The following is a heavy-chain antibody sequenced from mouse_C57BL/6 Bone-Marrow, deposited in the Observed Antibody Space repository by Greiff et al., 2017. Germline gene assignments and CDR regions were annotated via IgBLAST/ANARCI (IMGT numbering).Heavy chain of an antibody. Sequence: QVQLQQPGAELVKPGASVKLSCKASGYTFTSYWMHWVKQRPGRGLEWIGMIHPNSGSTNYNEKFKSKATLTVDKSSSTAYMQLSSLTSEDSAVYYCARGGYGSSYPHYWYFDVWGTGTTVTVSS. CDR1: GYTFTSYW. V-gene: IGHV1-64*01. CDR2: IHPNSGST. D-gene: IGHD1-1*01. J-gene: IGHJ1*03. CDR3: ARGGYGSSYPHYWYFDV.